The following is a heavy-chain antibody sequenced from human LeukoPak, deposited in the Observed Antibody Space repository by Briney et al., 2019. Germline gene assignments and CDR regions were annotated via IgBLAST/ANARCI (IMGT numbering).Heavy chain of an antibody. CDR3: ARDRTTVTTGYYGMDV. J-gene: IGHJ6*02. CDR1: GYTFTGYY. CDR2: INPNTGVT. V-gene: IGHV1-2*02. D-gene: IGHD4-17*01. Sequence: ASVKVSCKASGYTFTGYYMHWVRQAPGQGLEWMGWINPNTGVTNYAQKFQGRVTLTRDTSIITAYMELTRLRSDDTAMYYCARDRTTVTTGYYGMDVRGQGTTLTVSS.